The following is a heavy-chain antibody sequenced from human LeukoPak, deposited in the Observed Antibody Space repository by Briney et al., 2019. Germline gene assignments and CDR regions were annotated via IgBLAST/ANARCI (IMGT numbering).Heavy chain of an antibody. D-gene: IGHD3-10*01. CDR1: GGTFSSYA. Sequence: GASVTVSCKASGGTFSSYAISWVRQAPGQGLEWMGRIIPILGIANYAQKFQGRVTITADKSTSTAYMELSSLRSEDTAVYYCAREAGVTMVRGICDYWGQGTLVTVSS. CDR2: IIPILGIA. V-gene: IGHV1-69*04. J-gene: IGHJ4*02. CDR3: AREAGVTMVRGICDY.